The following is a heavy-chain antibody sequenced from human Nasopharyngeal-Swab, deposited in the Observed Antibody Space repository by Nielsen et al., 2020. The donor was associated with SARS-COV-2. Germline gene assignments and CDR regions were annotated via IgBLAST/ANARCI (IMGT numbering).Heavy chain of an antibody. J-gene: IGHJ6*02. Sequence: GESLKISCAASGFTFSSYAMHWVRQPPGKGLEWVAVISHDGSNKYYADSVKGRFTIPSDNSKNTLYLQMNSLRAEDTAVYYCARDGLDYDFWSAYFMDVWGQGTTVTVSS. D-gene: IGHD3-3*01. CDR1: GFTFSSYA. V-gene: IGHV3-30*04. CDR3: ARDGLDYDFWSAYFMDV. CDR2: ISHDGSNK.